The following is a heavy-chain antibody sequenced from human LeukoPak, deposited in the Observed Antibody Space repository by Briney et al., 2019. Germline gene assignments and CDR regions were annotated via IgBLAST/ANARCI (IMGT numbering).Heavy chain of an antibody. D-gene: IGHD2-8*02. Sequence: PGGSLRLSCAVSGFTFSNYNMNWVRQAPGKGLEWVSYISRGSGTVHYADSVKGRFTISRDNAKNSLYLQMNSLRAEDTAVYYCVREGLLWGQGTLVTVSS. CDR3: VREGLL. CDR2: ISRGSGTV. V-gene: IGHV3-48*01. CDR1: GFTFSNYN. J-gene: IGHJ4*02.